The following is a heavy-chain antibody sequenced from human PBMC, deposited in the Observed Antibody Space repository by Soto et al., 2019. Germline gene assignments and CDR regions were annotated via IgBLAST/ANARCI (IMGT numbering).Heavy chain of an antibody. V-gene: IGHV5-51*01. J-gene: IGHJ4*02. CDR2: IYPGDSDT. D-gene: IGHD2-8*01. Sequence: EVQLVQSGAEVKKPGESLRISCKDYGYSFTNNCIAWVRQMPGKGLEWMGSIYPGDSDTRYSPSFEGQVTISADAAIDTAYLQWSRRKDSDTALYYCARVSPYCTNGVCHLDYWGQGTLVTVSS. CDR1: GYSFTNNC. CDR3: ARVSPYCTNGVCHLDY.